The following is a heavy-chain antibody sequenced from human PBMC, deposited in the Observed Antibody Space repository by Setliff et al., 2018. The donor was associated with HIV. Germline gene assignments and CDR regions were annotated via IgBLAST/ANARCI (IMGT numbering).Heavy chain of an antibody. CDR1: GYIVTTYY. V-gene: IGHV1-46*01. J-gene: IGHJ3*02. D-gene: IGHD2-21*02. Sequence: ASVKVSCKASGYIVTTYYIHWVRQAPGQGLEWMGIFNPSGGTTTYAQTFQGRATMTRDTSTSTVYMELSSLRSEDTAVYYCARDSPYGGNSGAFDIWGQGTMVT. CDR3: ARDSPYGGNSGAFDI. CDR2: FNPSGGTT.